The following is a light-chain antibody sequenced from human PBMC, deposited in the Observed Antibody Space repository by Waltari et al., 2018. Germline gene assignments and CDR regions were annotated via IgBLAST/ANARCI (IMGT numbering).Light chain of an antibody. Sequence: DIQMTQSPPSLSASVGDRVTITCRASQSINSYLNWYQQKPGKAPKLLIYAASRLQSGVPSRFSGSGSGTDFTLTISSLQPEDFATYYCQQSYSTLWTFGQGTKVEIK. CDR2: AAS. CDR3: QQSYSTLWT. V-gene: IGKV1-39*01. CDR1: QSINSY. J-gene: IGKJ1*01.